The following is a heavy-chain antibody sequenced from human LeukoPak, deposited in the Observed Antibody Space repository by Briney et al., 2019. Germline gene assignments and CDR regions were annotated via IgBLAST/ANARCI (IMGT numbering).Heavy chain of an antibody. V-gene: IGHV3-23*01. D-gene: IGHD6-19*01. CDR2: INYNGDTK. CDR3: AKDGHCPALCTTQIAVAGYNDN. J-gene: IGHJ4*02. CDR1: GFTSSIYT. Sequence: PGGSLRLSCAASGFTSSIYTMNWVRQAPGKGLEWVSIINYNGDTKYYADSVQGRFTISRDNSENTVYLQMNSLRAEDTAIYYCAKDGHCPALCTTQIAVAGYNDNWGQGTLVTVSS.